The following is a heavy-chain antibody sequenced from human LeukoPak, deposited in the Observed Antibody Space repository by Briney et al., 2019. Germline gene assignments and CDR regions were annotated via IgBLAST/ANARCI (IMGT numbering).Heavy chain of an antibody. Sequence: SETLSLTCTVSGGSISSYYWSWIRQPPGKGLEWIGYIYYSGSTNYNPSLKSRVTISVDTSKNQFSVKLSSVSAADTAMYCCARQSSSWFDDAFDIWGQGTMVTVSS. CDR1: GGSISSYY. CDR2: IYYSGST. D-gene: IGHD6-13*01. CDR3: ARQSSSWFDDAFDI. V-gene: IGHV4-59*08. J-gene: IGHJ3*02.